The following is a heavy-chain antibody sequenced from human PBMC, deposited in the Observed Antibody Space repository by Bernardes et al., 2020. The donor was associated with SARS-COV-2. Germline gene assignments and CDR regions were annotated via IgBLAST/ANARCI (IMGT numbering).Heavy chain of an antibody. CDR2: IWYDGSNK. D-gene: IGHD6-25*01. J-gene: IGHJ4*02. V-gene: IGHV3-33*01. CDR1: GFTFSSYG. CDR3: ARKGSGYLFDY. Sequence: GGSLRLSCAASGFTFSSYGMHWVRQAPGKGLEWVAVIWYDGSNKYYADSVKGRFTISRDNSKNTLYLQMNSLRAEDTAVYYCARKGSGYLFDYWGQGTLVTVSS.